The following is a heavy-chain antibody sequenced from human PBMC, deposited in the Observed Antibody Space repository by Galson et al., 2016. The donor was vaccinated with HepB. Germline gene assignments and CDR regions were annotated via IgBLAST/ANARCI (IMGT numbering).Heavy chain of an antibody. CDR1: GFAFSSFA. CDR3: ASPTRDSSGWLDY. CDR2: VSYDGSNK. J-gene: IGHJ4*02. D-gene: IGHD6-19*01. V-gene: IGHV3-30-3*01. Sequence: SLRLSCAVSGFAFSSFAMHWVRQAPGKGLEWVALVSYDGSNKYYADSVKGRFTISRDNSKNTLYLQMNSLRAEDTAVYYCASPTRDSSGWLDYWGQGTLVTVSS.